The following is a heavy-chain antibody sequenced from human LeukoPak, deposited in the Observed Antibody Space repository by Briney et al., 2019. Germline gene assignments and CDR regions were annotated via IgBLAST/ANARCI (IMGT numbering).Heavy chain of an antibody. V-gene: IGHV4-59*01. CDR3: ARGGIASAGIPLRI. D-gene: IGHD6-13*01. Sequence: SETLSLTCTVSGDSISNYCWNWIRQPPGKGLEWIGYIYENGNTHYNPSLKSRVTISVDTSKKQFSLKVNSVTAADTAVYYCARGGIASAGIPLRIWGQGTMVTVSS. J-gene: IGHJ3*02. CDR2: IYENGNT. CDR1: GDSISNYC.